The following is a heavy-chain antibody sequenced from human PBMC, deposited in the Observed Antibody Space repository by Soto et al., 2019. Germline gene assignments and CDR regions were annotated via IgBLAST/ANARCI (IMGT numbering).Heavy chain of an antibody. J-gene: IGHJ6*02. CDR3: ARDEGSGSYYYYYGMDV. CDR1: GFTFSSYA. CDR2: ISYDGSNK. V-gene: IGHV3-30-3*01. Sequence: QVQLVESGGGVVQPGRSLRLSCAASGFTFSSYAMNWVRQAPGKGLEWVAVISYDGSNKYYADSVKGRFTISRDNSKNTLYLQMNSLRAEDTAVYYCARDEGSGSYYYYYGMDVWGQGTTVTVSS. D-gene: IGHD1-26*01.